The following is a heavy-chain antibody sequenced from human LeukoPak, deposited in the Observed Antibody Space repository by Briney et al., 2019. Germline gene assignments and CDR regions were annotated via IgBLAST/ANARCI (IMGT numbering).Heavy chain of an antibody. J-gene: IGHJ4*02. V-gene: IGHV4-31*03. CDR3: ARVRWAGPSYYFDY. Sequence: SQTLSLTCTVSGGSISGGGYYWSWIRQHPGKGLEWIGYIYYSGSTYYNPSLKSRVTISVDTSKNQFSLKLSSVTAADTAVYYCARVRWAGPSYYFDYWGQGTLVTVSS. CDR1: GGSISGGGYY. D-gene: IGHD4-23*01. CDR2: IYYSGST.